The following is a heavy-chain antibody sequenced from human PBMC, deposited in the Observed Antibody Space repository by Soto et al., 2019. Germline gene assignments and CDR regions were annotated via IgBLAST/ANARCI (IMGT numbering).Heavy chain of an antibody. CDR3: ARHGDGYNPYYFDY. Sequence: PSETLSLTCTVSGGCISSHDSCWSWIRHSPGRGLEWIGHIYDGGSTYSNPSLRSRVSISVDTSKTQFSLDLSSVTAADTAVYYCARHGDGYNPYYFDYWGQGTLVTVSS. CDR2: IYDGGST. J-gene: IGHJ4*02. V-gene: IGHV4-30-4*01. D-gene: IGHD5-12*01. CDR1: GGCISSHDSC.